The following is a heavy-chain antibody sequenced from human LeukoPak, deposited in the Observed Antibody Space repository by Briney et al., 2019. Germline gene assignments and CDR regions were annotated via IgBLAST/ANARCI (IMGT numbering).Heavy chain of an antibody. CDR1: GFTFSSFS. V-gene: IGHV3-30-3*01. D-gene: IGHD1-26*01. CDR2: ISSDGSNE. J-gene: IGHJ4*02. CDR3: AKERDIVGAYSGVDY. Sequence: PGGSLRLSCAASGFTFSSFSVHWVRQAPGKGLEWVAFISSDGSNEYYADSMKGRFTISRDNSKNTLYLQMNSLRAEDTAVYYCAKERDIVGAYSGVDYWGQGTLVTVSS.